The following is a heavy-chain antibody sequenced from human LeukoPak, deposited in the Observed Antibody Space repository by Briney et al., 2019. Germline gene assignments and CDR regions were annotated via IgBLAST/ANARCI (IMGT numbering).Heavy chain of an antibody. J-gene: IGHJ6*02. V-gene: IGHV1-2*04. CDR3: ARDKTDGWLYYYYYGMDV. CDR2: MNPNSGGT. CDR1: GYTFTSYD. D-gene: IGHD5-12*01. Sequence: GASVKVSCKASGYTFTSYDINWVRQATGQGPEWMGWMNPNSGGTNYAQKFQGWVTMTRDTSISTAYMELSRLRSDDTAVYYCARDKTDGWLYYYYYGMDVRGQGTTVTVSS.